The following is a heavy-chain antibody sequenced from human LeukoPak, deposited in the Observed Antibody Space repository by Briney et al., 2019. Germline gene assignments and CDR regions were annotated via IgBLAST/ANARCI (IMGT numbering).Heavy chain of an antibody. CDR3: AKEGTALKPSNLDH. Sequence: SVKVSCKASGGTFSSYTISWVRQAPGQGLEWMGRIIPILGIANYAQKFQGRVTITADKSTSTAYMELSSLRSEDTAVYYCAKEGTALKPSNLDHWGQGILVTVSS. V-gene: IGHV1-69*04. J-gene: IGHJ4*02. CDR2: IIPILGIA. CDR1: GGTFSSYT. D-gene: IGHD1/OR15-1a*01.